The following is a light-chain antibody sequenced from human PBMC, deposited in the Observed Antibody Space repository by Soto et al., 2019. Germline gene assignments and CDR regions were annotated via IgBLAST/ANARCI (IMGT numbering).Light chain of an antibody. CDR3: QQSYTTPYT. V-gene: IGKV1-39*01. J-gene: IGKJ2*01. CDR2: TTS. CDR1: QTIARH. Sequence: DIQMTQSPSSLSASVGDRVTITCRASQTIARHLSWYQQKPGKAPKLLIYTTSSLQSGVPPRFSGGGSETDFTLTISRLQPEDSATYYCQQSYTTPYTFGQGTKVEIK.